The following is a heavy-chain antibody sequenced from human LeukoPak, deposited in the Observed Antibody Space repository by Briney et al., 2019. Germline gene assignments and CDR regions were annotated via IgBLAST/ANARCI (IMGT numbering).Heavy chain of an antibody. J-gene: IGHJ4*02. CDR3: ARAPYDSGGYYDYYFDY. D-gene: IGHD3-22*01. CDR2: IYYSGST. Sequence: PSETLSLTCTVSGGSISRYYWSWIRQPPGKGLEWIGYIYYSGSTNYNPSLKSRVTISVDTSKNQFSLKLSSVTAADTAVYYCARAPYDSGGYYDYYFDYWGQGTLVTVSS. CDR1: GGSISRYY. V-gene: IGHV4-59*08.